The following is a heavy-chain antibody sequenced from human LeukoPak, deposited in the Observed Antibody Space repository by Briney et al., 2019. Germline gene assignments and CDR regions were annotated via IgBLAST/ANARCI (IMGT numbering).Heavy chain of an antibody. D-gene: IGHD2-21*02. CDR3: ARGLTQIPRLATGLGH. CDR1: GFSFSSYA. J-gene: IGHJ4*02. V-gene: IGHV3-33*01. Sequence: PGGSLRLSCAASGFSFSSYAMHWVRQAPGEGLEWVAVIWYDGGNKYYADSVKGRFTISRDNSKNTLYLEMNSLRAEDTAVYYCARGLTQIPRLATGLGHWGQGTLVTVSS. CDR2: IWYDGGNK.